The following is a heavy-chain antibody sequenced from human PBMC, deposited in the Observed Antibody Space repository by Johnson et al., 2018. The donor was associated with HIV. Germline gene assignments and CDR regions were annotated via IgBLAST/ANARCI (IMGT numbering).Heavy chain of an antibody. Sequence: VPLVESGGGLVQPGGSLRLSCAASGFTVSRDYMSWVRQAPGKGLEWVSVIYSDGSTYYADSVKGRFSISRDNSKNTLYLQMNSLTADDTAVYYCAREAYCSGGSCYDAFDIWGQGTMVTVSS. CDR2: IYSDGST. D-gene: IGHD2-15*01. V-gene: IGHV3-66*01. J-gene: IGHJ3*02. CDR3: AREAYCSGGSCYDAFDI. CDR1: GFTVSRDY.